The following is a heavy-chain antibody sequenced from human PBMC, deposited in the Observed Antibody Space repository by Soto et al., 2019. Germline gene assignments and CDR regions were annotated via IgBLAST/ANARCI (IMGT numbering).Heavy chain of an antibody. CDR1: GFTFSSYG. J-gene: IGHJ4*02. CDR3: AKDRGITMVRGVIDY. V-gene: IGHV3-30*18. CDR2: ISCDGSNK. D-gene: IGHD3-10*01. Sequence: QVQLVESGGGVVQPGRSLRLSCAASGFTFSSYGMHWVRQAPGKGLEWVAVISCDGSNKYYADSVKGRFTISRDNSKNTLYLQMNSLRAEDTAVYYCAKDRGITMVRGVIDYWGQGTLVTVSS.